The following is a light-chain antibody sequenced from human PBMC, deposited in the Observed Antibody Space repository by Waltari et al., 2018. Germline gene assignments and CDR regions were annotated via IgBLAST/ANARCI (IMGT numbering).Light chain of an antibody. CDR1: SPNIGNKY. CDR3: GTWDTSLSAWV. CDR2: DND. Sequence: QSVLTQAPPVSAAPGQKVTIPCAGSSPNIGNKYVTWYQQFPGTAPKLLIYDNDKRPSGIPDRFSASKSGTSATLGITGLQTGDETNYFCGTWDTSLSAWVFGGGTKLTVL. V-gene: IGLV1-51*01. J-gene: IGLJ3*02.